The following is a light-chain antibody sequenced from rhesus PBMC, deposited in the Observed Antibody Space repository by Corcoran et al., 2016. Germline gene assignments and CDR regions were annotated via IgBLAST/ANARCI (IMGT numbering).Light chain of an antibody. CDR2: RAS. CDR3: QQHDNSPIFT. V-gene: IGKV1-69*01. J-gene: IGKJ3*01. Sequence: DIQMTQSPSSLSASVGDRVTITCRASQGITSWLAWDQQKPGKAPKLLFYRASKLDTGVPSRFSGSGYGTDFTLTISSLQPEDISTYYCQQHDNSPIFTFGPGTKLDIK. CDR1: QGITSW.